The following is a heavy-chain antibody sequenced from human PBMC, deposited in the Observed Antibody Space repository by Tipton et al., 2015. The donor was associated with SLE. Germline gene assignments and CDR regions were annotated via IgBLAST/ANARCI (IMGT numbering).Heavy chain of an antibody. D-gene: IGHD3-10*01. V-gene: IGHV4-59*08. CDR3: ARLDGSGRYYLLRY. CDR1: GGSISSYY. J-gene: IGHJ4*02. CDR2: IYYSGST. Sequence: LRLSCTVSGGSISSYYWSWIRQPPGKGLEWIGYIYYSGSTNYNPSLKSRVTISVDTSKNQFSLKLSSVTAADTAVYYCARLDGSGRYYLLRYWCQGTLVTVSS.